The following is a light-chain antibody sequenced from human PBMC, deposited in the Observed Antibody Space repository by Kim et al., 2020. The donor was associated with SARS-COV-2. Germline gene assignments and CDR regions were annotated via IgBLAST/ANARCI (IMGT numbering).Light chain of an antibody. CDR2: EDK. Sequence: NFMLTQPHSVSESPGKTVTISCTRSSGSFASNYVQWYQQRPGSAPNNVIYEDKERPSGVPDRFSGSIDTSSNSASLTISGLKTEDEADYYCHSYDTSSHHYVFGTGTKVTVL. CDR3: HSYDTSSHHYV. V-gene: IGLV6-57*04. CDR1: SGSFASNY. J-gene: IGLJ1*01.